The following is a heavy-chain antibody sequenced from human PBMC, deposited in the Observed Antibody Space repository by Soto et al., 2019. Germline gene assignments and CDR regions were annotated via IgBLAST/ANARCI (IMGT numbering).Heavy chain of an antibody. Sequence: GASVKVSCKASGGTFSSYAISWVRQAPGQGLEWMGGIIPIFGTANYAQKFQGRVTITADESTSTAYMELSSLRSEDTAVYYCARADYDFWSGYYYYYGMDVWGQGTTVTVSS. CDR3: ARADYDFWSGYYYYYGMDV. V-gene: IGHV1-69*13. J-gene: IGHJ6*02. D-gene: IGHD3-3*01. CDR1: GGTFSSYA. CDR2: IIPIFGTA.